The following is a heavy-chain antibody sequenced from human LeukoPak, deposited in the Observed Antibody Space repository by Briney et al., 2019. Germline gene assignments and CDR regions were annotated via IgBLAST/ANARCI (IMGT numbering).Heavy chain of an antibody. CDR1: GFTFSAYA. Sequence: GGSLRLSCEASGFTFSAYAMNWVRQAPGKGLEWVAVISYDGSNKYYADSVKGRFTISGDNSKNTLYLQMNSLRADDTAVYYCARGGIAAAGTGDYWGQGTLVTVSS. V-gene: IGHV3-30-3*01. D-gene: IGHD6-13*01. CDR2: ISYDGSNK. CDR3: ARGGIAAAGTGDY. J-gene: IGHJ4*02.